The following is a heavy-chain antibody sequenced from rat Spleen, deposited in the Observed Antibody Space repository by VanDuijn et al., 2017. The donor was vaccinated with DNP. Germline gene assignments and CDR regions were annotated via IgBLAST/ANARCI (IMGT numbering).Heavy chain of an antibody. D-gene: IGHD1-1*01. V-gene: IGHV2-43*01. J-gene: IGHJ1*01. CDR1: GLSLTLYH. CDR2: IWTGGST. Sequence: QVQLKESGPGLVQPSQTLSLACTVSGLSLTLYHVHRVRQPSGKALEWMGVIWTGGSTEYNSALKSRLSISRDTSKSQVFLKMNSLQTEDTATYYCARGSGPWWYFAFWGPGTKVTVSS. CDR3: ARGSGPWWYFAF.